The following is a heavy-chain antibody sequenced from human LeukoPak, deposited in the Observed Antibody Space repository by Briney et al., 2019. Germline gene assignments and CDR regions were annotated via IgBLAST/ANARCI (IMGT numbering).Heavy chain of an antibody. D-gene: IGHD3-22*01. V-gene: IGHV3-66*04. Sequence: GGSLRLSCAASGFSVSSNYVSWVRQAPGKGLEWVSVIYSGGTGGSTYYADSVKGRFTISRDNSKNTLYLQMNSLRAEDTAVYYCARPHDSSRAQYYFDYWGQGTLVTVSS. CDR1: GFSVSSNY. CDR2: IYSGGTGGST. CDR3: ARPHDSSRAQYYFDY. J-gene: IGHJ4*02.